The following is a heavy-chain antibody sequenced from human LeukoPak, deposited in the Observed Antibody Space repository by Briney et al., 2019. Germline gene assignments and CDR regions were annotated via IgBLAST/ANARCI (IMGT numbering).Heavy chain of an antibody. Sequence: PGGSLRLSCAASGFTFMNYAMTWVRQAPGKGLEWVSGISGSAISTYYADSVKGRFTVSRDNSKNTLYLQMNSLRAEDTAVYYCAKVFTTGVIKYYFDYWGQGTLVTVSS. D-gene: IGHD3-10*01. CDR3: AKVFTTGVIKYYFDY. J-gene: IGHJ4*02. V-gene: IGHV3-23*01. CDR1: GFTFMNYA. CDR2: ISGSAIST.